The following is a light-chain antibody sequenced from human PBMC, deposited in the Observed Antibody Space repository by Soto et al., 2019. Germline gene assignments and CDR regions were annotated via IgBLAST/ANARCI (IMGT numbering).Light chain of an antibody. CDR2: ANR. CDR1: SSNIGAGYA. CDR3: SSYTTTSTLWL. V-gene: IGLV1-40*01. Sequence: QSALTQPPSVSGAPGQTVTISCSGSSSNIGAGYAVQWYQQYPGTAPKLLIYANRNRPSGVPERFSGSKSGTSASLAISGLQVEDEADYYCSSYTTTSTLWLFGGGTKLTVL. J-gene: IGLJ3*02.